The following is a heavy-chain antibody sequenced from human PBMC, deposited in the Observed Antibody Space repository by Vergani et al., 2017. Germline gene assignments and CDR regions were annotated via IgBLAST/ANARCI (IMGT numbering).Heavy chain of an antibody. Sequence: QVQLVQSGAEVKKPGSSVKVSCKASGGTFSSYAISWVRQAPGQGLEWMGGIIPIFGTANYAQKFQGRVTITADKSTSTAYMELSSLRSEDTAVYYCARVDCSSTSCYDYYYYMDVWGKGTTVTVSS. D-gene: IGHD2-2*01. V-gene: IGHV1-69*06. CDR1: GGTFSSYA. J-gene: IGHJ6*03. CDR2: IIPIFGTA. CDR3: ARVDCSSTSCYDYYYYMDV.